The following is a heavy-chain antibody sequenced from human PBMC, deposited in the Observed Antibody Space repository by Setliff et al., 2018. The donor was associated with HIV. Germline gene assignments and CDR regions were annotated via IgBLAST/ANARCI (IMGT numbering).Heavy chain of an antibody. J-gene: IGHJ4*02. V-gene: IGHV3-30*04. CDR3: ARTAGTEAVGPHYFDY. Sequence: GGSLRLSCASFGFTFSRYAMHWVRQAPGKGLEWVAVISYDGTKKYYADSVRGRFIISRDNSKNTLYVQMNSLRAEDTAVYYCARTAGTEAVGPHYFDYWGQGTLVTVSS. D-gene: IGHD6-13*01. CDR2: ISYDGTKK. CDR1: GFTFSRYA.